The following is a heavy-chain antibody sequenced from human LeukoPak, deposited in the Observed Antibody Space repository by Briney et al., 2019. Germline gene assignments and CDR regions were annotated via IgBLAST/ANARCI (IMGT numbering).Heavy chain of an antibody. V-gene: IGHV3-30*02. Sequence: PGGSLRLSCAASGFNFSSYGMHWVRQPPGKGLEWLTFMRYDGSYKTYVDSVKGRFTISRDNSKKTVYLQMNSLKTEDTAVYYCAKPLSGSPYYFDFWGQGTLVTVSS. CDR2: MRYDGSYK. CDR3: AKPLSGSPYYFDF. J-gene: IGHJ4*02. CDR1: GFNFSSYG. D-gene: IGHD1-26*01.